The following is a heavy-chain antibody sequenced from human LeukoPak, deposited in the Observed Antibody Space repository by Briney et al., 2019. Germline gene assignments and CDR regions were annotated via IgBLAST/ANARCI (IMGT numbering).Heavy chain of an antibody. D-gene: IGHD6-13*01. CDR2: INHSGST. CDR3: ARGYSSSWYVYAFDI. J-gene: IGHJ3*02. V-gene: IGHV4-34*01. Sequence: SETLSLTCAVYGGSFSGYYWCWIRQPPGKGLEWIGEINHSGSTNYNSSLKSRVTISVDTSKNQFSLKLSSVTAADTAVYYCARGYSSSWYVYAFDIWGQGTMVTVSS. CDR1: GGSFSGYY.